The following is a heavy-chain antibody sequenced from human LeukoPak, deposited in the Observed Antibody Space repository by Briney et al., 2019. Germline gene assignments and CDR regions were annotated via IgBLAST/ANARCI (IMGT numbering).Heavy chain of an antibody. Sequence: PSQTLSLTCAVSGGSISSGGYSWSWIRQPPGKGLEWIGYTYHSGSTYYNPSLKSRVTISVDRSKNQFSLKLSSVTAADTAVYYCARGRDGSELDYWGQGTLVTVSS. J-gene: IGHJ4*02. D-gene: IGHD3-10*01. CDR2: TYHSGST. CDR3: ARGRDGSELDY. V-gene: IGHV4-30-2*01. CDR1: GGSISSGGYS.